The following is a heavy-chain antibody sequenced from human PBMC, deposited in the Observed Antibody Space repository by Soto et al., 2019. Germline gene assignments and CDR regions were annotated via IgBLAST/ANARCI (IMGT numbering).Heavy chain of an antibody. J-gene: IGHJ5*02. D-gene: IGHD3-16*01. CDR3: ARMASFGTLNWFDP. Sequence: QVQLVQSGAEVKEPGASVRVPCKASGYTFINYDISWVRQATGQALEWMGWMNPGSGKTGYANKFQRRVTMARDASTSTAHLELSSLTSGDTAVYYCARMASFGTLNWFDPWVQGTLVTVSS. CDR2: MNPGSGKT. V-gene: IGHV1-8*02. CDR1: GYTFINYD.